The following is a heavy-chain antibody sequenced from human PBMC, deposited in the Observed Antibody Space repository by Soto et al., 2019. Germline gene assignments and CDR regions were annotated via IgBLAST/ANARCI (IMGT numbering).Heavy chain of an antibody. V-gene: IGHV1-69*13. D-gene: IGHD3-10*01. CDR3: ARNRAHGSGSYYNSYYYGMDV. J-gene: IGHJ6*04. CDR2: IIPIFGTA. Sequence: SVKVSCKASGGTFSSYAISWVRQAPGQGLEWMGGIIPIFGTANYAQKFQGRVTITADESTSTAYMELSSLRSEDTAVYYCARNRAHGSGSYYNSYYYGMDVWGKGTTVTVSS. CDR1: GGTFSSYA.